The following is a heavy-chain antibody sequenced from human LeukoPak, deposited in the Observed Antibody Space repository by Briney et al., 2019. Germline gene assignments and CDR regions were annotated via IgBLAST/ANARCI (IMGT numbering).Heavy chain of an antibody. Sequence: ASVKVSCKASGYTFTSYDINWVRQATGQGLEWMGWMNPNSGNTGYAQKFQGRVTITRNTSISTAYMELSSLRSEDTAVYYCARERVDIVAADYWGQGTLVTVSS. CDR1: GYTFTSYD. D-gene: IGHD5-12*01. CDR3: ARERVDIVAADY. V-gene: IGHV1-8*03. J-gene: IGHJ4*02. CDR2: MNPNSGNT.